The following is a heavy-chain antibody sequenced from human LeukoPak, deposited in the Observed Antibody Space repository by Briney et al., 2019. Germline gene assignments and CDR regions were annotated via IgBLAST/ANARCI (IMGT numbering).Heavy chain of an antibody. CDR1: GFSLSTSGMC. CDR3: ARIPYCSSTSCPDY. V-gene: IGHV2-70*11. Sequence: SGPTLVNPTQTLTLTCTFSGFSLSTSGMCVSWIRQPPGKALEWLARIDWDDDKYYSTSLKTRLTISKDTSKNQVVLTMTNMDPVDTATYYCARIPYCSSTSCPDYWGQGTLVTVSS. CDR2: IDWDDDK. J-gene: IGHJ4*02. D-gene: IGHD2-2*01.